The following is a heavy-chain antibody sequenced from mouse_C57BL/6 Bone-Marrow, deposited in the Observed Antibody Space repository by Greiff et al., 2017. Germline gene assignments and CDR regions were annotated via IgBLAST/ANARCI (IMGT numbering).Heavy chain of an antibody. CDR1: GYTFTSYG. CDR2: IYPRSGNT. CDR3: ARRTRAYCDY. Sequence: VQLQQSGAELVRPGASVKLSCKASGYTFTSYGISWVKQRTGQGLEWIGAIYPRSGNTYYNEKFKGKATLTADKSSNTAYMQLSSLTSEDSAVYFCARRTRAYCDYGGQGTTLTVSS. D-gene: IGHD3-3*01. V-gene: IGHV1-81*01. J-gene: IGHJ2*01.